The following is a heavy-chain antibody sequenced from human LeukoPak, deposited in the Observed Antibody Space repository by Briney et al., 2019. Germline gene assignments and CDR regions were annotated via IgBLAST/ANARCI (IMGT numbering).Heavy chain of an antibody. D-gene: IGHD6-13*01. CDR3: ATHKSSSWRNNWFDP. CDR2: FIPIFGTA. V-gene: IGHV1-69*05. J-gene: IGHJ5*02. CDR1: GGTFNTYA. Sequence: SVKVSCKASGGTFNTYAISWVRQAPGHGLEWMGRFIPIFGTADYAQKFQGRVTITTDESTSTAYMELSSLRSEDTAVYYCATHKSSSWRNNWFDPWGQGTLVTVSS.